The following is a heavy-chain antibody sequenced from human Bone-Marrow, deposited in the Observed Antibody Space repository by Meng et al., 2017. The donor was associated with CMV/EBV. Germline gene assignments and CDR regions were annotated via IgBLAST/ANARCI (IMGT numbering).Heavy chain of an antibody. CDR2: ISGSGGGST. V-gene: IGHV3-23*01. Sequence: GESLKISCAASGFTFRSYAMSWVRQAPGKGLEWVSGISGSGGGSTDYADSVKGRFTISRDNSKNTLYLQMNSLRAEDTAVYYCARGKSREIQLWFPYYYYYGMDVWGQGTTVTVSS. CDR1: GFTFRSYA. J-gene: IGHJ6*02. D-gene: IGHD5-18*01. CDR3: ARGKSREIQLWFPYYYYYGMDV.